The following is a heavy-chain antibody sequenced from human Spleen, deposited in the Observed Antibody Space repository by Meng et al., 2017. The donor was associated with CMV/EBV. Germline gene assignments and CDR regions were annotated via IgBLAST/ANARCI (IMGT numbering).Heavy chain of an antibody. CDR1: GFTFSSYA. CDR2: ISYDGSNK. D-gene: IGHD2-15*01. J-gene: IGHJ6*02. CDR3: ARDWVDIVVVVAATPFYYGMDV. V-gene: IGHV3-30*04. Sequence: GESLKISCAASGFTFSSYAMHWVRQAPGKGLEWVAVISYDGSNKYYADSVKGRFTISRDNSKNTLYLQMNSLRAEDTAVCYCARDWVDIVVVVAATPFYYGMDVWGQGTTVTVSS.